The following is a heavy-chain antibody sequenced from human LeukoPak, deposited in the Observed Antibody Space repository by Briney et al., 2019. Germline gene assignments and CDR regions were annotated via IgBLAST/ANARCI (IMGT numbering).Heavy chain of an antibody. CDR2: ISSFSSTI. D-gene: IGHD6-6*01. Sequence: PGGSLRLSCAASGFTFSSYGMNWARQTPGKGLEWVSYISSFSSTISYADSVKGRFTISRDNAKNSLYLQMNSLRAEDTAVYYCARGGATRPDYWGQGTLVTVSS. J-gene: IGHJ4*02. V-gene: IGHV3-48*01. CDR1: GFTFSSYG. CDR3: ARGGATRPDY.